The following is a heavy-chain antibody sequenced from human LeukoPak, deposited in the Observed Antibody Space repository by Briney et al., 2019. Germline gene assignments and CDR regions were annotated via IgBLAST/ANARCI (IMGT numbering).Heavy chain of an antibody. D-gene: IGHD1-26*01. J-gene: IGHJ2*01. CDR1: GGSISSGGYY. CDR3: ARDLGGYKWELPHWYFDL. Sequence: SETLSLTCTVSGGSISSGGYYWSWIRQHPGKGLEWIGYIYYSGSTYYNPSLKSRVTISVDTSKNQFSLKLSSVTAADTAVYYCARDLGGYKWELPHWYFDLWGRGTLVTVSS. CDR2: IYYSGST. V-gene: IGHV4-31*03.